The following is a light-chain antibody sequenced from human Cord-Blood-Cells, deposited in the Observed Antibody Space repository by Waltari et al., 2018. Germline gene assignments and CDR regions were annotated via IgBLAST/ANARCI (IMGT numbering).Light chain of an antibody. CDR2: EGS. CDR1: SSDVGSYKL. V-gene: IGLV2-23*01. Sequence: QSALTQPASVSGSPGQSITISCTGTSSDVGSYKLVSWYQQNPGKAPKLMIYEGSKRPSGVSNRFSGSKSGNTASLTISGLQAEDEADYYCCSYAGSSWVFGGGTKLTVL. CDR3: CSYAGSSWV. J-gene: IGLJ3*02.